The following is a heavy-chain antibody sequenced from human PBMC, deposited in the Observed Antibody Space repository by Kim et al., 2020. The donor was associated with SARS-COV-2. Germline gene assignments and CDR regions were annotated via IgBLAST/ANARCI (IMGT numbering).Heavy chain of an antibody. J-gene: IGHJ6*02. Sequence: SRVTISVDTSKNQFSLKLSSVTAADTAVYYCARLVYSSSWYYYYYYGMDVWGQGTTVTVSS. V-gene: IGHV4-39*01. CDR3: ARLVYSSSWYYYYYYGMDV. D-gene: IGHD6-13*01.